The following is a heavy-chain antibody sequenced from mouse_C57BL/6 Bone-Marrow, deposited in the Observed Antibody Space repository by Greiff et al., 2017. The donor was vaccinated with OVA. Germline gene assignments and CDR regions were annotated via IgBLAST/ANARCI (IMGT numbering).Heavy chain of an antibody. V-gene: IGHV3-6*01. J-gene: IGHJ1*03. CDR3: AREGYLDV. CDR1: GYSITSGYY. Sequence: EVQLVESGPGLVKPSQSLSLTCSVTGYSITSGYYWNWIRQFPGNKLEWMGYISYDGSNNYNPSLKNRISITRDTSKNQFFLKLNSVTTEDTATYYCAREGYLDVWGTGTTVTVSS. CDR2: ISYDGSN.